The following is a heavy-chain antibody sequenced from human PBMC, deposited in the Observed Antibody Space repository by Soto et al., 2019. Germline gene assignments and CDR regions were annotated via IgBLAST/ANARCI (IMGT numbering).Heavy chain of an antibody. CDR3: ARGQRFSDWFDP. J-gene: IGHJ5*02. V-gene: IGHV4-4*07. CDR1: GGSMSSYY. Sequence: PSETLSLTCTASGGSMSSYYLTWILQPAGKGLDWIGRVYSSGGTHYNPPLKSRGTISLDTSKNQFSLRLLSVTDADTAVYSCARGQRFSDWFDPWGQGTLVTVS. CDR2: VYSSGGT. D-gene: IGHD3-3*01.